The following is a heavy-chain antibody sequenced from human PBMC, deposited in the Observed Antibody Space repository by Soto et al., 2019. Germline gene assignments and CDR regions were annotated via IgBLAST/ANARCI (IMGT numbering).Heavy chain of an antibody. V-gene: IGHV1-69*12. J-gene: IGHJ6*02. Sequence: QVQLVQSGAEVKKPGSSVKVSCKASGGTFSSYAISWVRQAPGQGLEWMGGIIPIFGTADYAQKFQGRVTITADDFTSTAYMGLSRLRSEDTAVYYCARHLGGNHYYYGMDVWGQGTTVTVSS. CDR3: ARHLGGNHYYYGMDV. D-gene: IGHD3-16*01. CDR1: GGTFSSYA. CDR2: IIPIFGTA.